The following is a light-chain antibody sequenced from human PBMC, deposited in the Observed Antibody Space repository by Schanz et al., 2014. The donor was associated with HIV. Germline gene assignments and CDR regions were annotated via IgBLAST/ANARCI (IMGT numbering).Light chain of an antibody. CDR1: SSNIGAGYD. CDR3: AAWGDGLSTLV. Sequence: QSVLTQPPSVSGAPGQGITISCTGTSSNIGAGYDVHWYQHLPGRAPKLLIYGNNNRPSGVPDRFSGSKSGTSASLAITGLQADDEADYYCAAWGDGLSTLVFGGGTKLTVL. CDR2: GNN. J-gene: IGLJ2*01. V-gene: IGLV1-40*01.